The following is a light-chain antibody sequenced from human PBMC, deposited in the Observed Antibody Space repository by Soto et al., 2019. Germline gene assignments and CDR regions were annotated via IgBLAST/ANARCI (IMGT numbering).Light chain of an antibody. J-gene: IGKJ2*01. CDR2: GAS. V-gene: IGKV3-20*01. Sequence: EIVLTQSPGTLSLSPGERATLSCRASQSVSSSYLAWYQQKPGQAPRLLLYGASSRGTGSPDRFSGSGSGTDFTLTISRLEPEDFAVYYCQQYGSSPMYTFGQGTKLEIK. CDR1: QSVSSSY. CDR3: QQYGSSPMYT.